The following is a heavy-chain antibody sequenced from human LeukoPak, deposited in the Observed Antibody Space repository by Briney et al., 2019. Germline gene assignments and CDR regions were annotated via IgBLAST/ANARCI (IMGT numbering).Heavy chain of an antibody. CDR3: ARGSLNDSSGYYLNWFDP. J-gene: IGHJ5*02. Sequence: ASVKVSCKASGGTFSSYTISWVRQAPGQGLEWMGRIIPILGIANYAQKFQGRVTITADKSTSTACMELSSLRSEDTAVYYCARGSLNDSSGYYLNWFDPWGQGTLVTVSS. D-gene: IGHD3-22*01. CDR2: IIPILGIA. V-gene: IGHV1-69*02. CDR1: GGTFSSYT.